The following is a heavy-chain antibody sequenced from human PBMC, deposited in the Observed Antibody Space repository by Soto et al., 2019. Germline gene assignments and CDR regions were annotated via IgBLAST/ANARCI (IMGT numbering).Heavy chain of an antibody. CDR1: GGSISNYY. V-gene: IGHV4-59*01. Sequence: PSETLSLTCTVSGGSISNYYWSWIRQSPGKGLEWIGYIHYSGSTDYNPSLKSRVTISVDTSKTQISLELRSVTAADTAVYYCARSYYDFWTAYYYYYMDVWGKGTTVTAP. CDR3: ARSYYDFWTAYYYYYMDV. D-gene: IGHD3-3*01. CDR2: IHYSGST. J-gene: IGHJ6*03.